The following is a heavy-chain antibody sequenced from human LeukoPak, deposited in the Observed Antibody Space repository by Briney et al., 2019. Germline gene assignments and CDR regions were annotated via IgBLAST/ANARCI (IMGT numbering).Heavy chain of an antibody. Sequence: GGSLRLSCAASGFTFSDYYMSWIRQAPGKGLEWVSSIRSTGDSTFYADSVKGRFTISRDNSKNTVYLLMNSLRTEDTAVYYCGRSRRINASLYYYMDVWGKGTTVTVS. V-gene: IGHV3-23*01. J-gene: IGHJ6*03. CDR1: GFTFSDYY. CDR3: GRSRRINASLYYYMDV. CDR2: IRSTGDST. D-gene: IGHD2-15*01.